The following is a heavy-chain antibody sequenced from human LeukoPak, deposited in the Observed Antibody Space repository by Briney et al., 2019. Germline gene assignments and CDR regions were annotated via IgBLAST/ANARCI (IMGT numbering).Heavy chain of an antibody. D-gene: IGHD4-17*01. CDR3: ARESTGGDYVRWFDP. V-gene: IGHV4-31*03. CDR2: IYYSGST. J-gene: IGHJ5*02. CDR1: GGSISSGGYY. Sequence: PSETLSLTCPVSGGSISSGGYYWSWIRQHPGKGLEWIGYIYYSGSTYYNPSLKSRVTISVDTSKNQFSLKLSSVTAADTAVYYCARESTGGDYVRWFDPWGQGTLVTVSS.